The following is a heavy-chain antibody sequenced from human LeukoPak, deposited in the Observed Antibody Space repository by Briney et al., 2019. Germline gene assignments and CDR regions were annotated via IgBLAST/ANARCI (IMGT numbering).Heavy chain of an antibody. CDR1: GFTFSNNA. CDR3: ARYSGSYYYPPAWDL. V-gene: IGHV3-23*01. D-gene: IGHD1-26*01. J-gene: IGHJ4*02. Sequence: GGSPRLSCAASGFTFSNNAMSWVRQAPGKGLEWVSATSTSGGSAYYADSVKGRFTISRDNSKNTLYLQMDSLRDDDTAVYYCARYSGSYYYPPAWDLWGQGTLVTVSS. CDR2: TSTSGGSA.